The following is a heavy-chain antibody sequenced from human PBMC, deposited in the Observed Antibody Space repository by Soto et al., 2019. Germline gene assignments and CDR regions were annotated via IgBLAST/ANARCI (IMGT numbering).Heavy chain of an antibody. V-gene: IGHV3-30-3*01. J-gene: IGHJ5*02. D-gene: IGHD2-15*01. CDR2: ISYDGSNK. Sequence: QVQLVESGGGVVQPGRSLRLSCAASGFTFSSYAMHWVHQAPGKGLEWVAVISYDGSNKYYADSVKGRFTISRDNSKNTLYLQMNSLRAEDTAVYYCAREGLSCRGCSCYSGWFAPWGQGTLVTVSS. CDR3: AREGLSCRGCSCYSGWFAP. CDR1: GFTFSSYA.